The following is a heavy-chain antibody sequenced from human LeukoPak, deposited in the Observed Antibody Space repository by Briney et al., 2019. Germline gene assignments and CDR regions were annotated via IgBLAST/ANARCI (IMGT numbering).Heavy chain of an antibody. J-gene: IGHJ3*02. CDR1: GYTFTSYY. D-gene: IGHD6-13*01. V-gene: IGHV1-8*03. CDR3: ARVQNPSKYSSSWYNAFDI. CDR2: MNPNSGNT. Sequence: ASVKVSCKASGYTFTSYYMHWVRQAPGQGLEWMGWMNPNSGNTGYAQKFQGRVTITRNTSISTAYMELSSLRSEDTAVYYCARVQNPSKYSSSWYNAFDIWGQGTMVTVSS.